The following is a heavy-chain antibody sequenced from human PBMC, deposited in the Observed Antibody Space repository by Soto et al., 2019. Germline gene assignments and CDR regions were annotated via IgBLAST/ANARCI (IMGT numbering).Heavy chain of an antibody. CDR3: AKEKSYYDSSGYLYYFDY. J-gene: IGHJ4*02. CDR1: GFTFSSYG. V-gene: IGHV3-30*18. CDR2: ISYDGSNK. Sequence: GSLRLSCAASGFTFSSYGMHWVRQAPGKGLEWVAVISYDGSNKYYADSVKGRFTISRDNSKNTLYLQMNSLRAEDTAVYYCAKEKSYYDSSGYLYYFDYWGQGTLVTVSS. D-gene: IGHD3-22*01.